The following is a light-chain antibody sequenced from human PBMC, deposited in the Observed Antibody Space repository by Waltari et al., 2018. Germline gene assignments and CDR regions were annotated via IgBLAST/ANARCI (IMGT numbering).Light chain of an antibody. CDR1: NSDLGAYNY. Sequence: QSALTQPPSASGSPGQSVTISCTGTNSDLGAYNYVPWYQQYPGKAPRVVIYEVSQRPPGVPGRFSGSKSGNTASLTVSGLQAEDEAEYHCSSYAGSNGMVFGGGTKVTVL. V-gene: IGLV2-8*01. CDR2: EVS. CDR3: SSYAGSNGMV. J-gene: IGLJ3*02.